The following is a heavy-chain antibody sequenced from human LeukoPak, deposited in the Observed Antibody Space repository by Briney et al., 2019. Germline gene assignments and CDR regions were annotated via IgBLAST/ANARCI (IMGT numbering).Heavy chain of an antibody. D-gene: IGHD3-10*01. J-gene: IGHJ4*02. CDR3: AFGYESGSFLTSFDY. CDR1: GLTFSGFG. V-gene: IGHV3-30*02. CDR2: IRYDGSNN. Sequence: GGSLRLSCATSGLTFSGFGFHWVRQGPGKGLEWVAFIRYDGSNNYYADSVKGRFTISRDTSTKTVFLQMDSLRAEDTALYFCAFGYESGSFLTSFDYWGQGTLVTVSS.